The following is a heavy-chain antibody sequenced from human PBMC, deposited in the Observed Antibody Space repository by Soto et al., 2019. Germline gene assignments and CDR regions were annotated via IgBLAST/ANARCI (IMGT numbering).Heavy chain of an antibody. D-gene: IGHD2-15*01. CDR1: GYSFNSYW. J-gene: IGHJ6*02. CDR2: IDPSDSYT. V-gene: IGHV5-10-1*01. CDR3: ARTRGQNCNGGKCYLGMDV. Sequence: EVQLVQSGAEVKKPGESLRISCKGSGYSFNSYWISWVRQMPGKGLEWMGRIDPSDSYTNYSPSFQGHVTISADKSISTAYLQWSRLKASDTAMYYCARTRGQNCNGGKCYLGMDVWGQGTTVTVSS.